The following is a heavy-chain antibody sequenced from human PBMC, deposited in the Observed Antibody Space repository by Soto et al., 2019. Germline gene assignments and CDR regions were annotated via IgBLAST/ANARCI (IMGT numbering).Heavy chain of an antibody. CDR1: GFTFSSYG. D-gene: IGHD3-3*01. CDR3: ARDPGVTNYYFDY. CDR2: IWYDGSKQ. V-gene: IGHV3-33*01. J-gene: IGHJ4*02. Sequence: QVQLVESGGGVVQPGTSLRLSCAPSGFTFSSYGMHWVRQAPGKGLEWVAVIWYDGSKQYYADSVKGRFTISRDNSKNTLYLQMNSLGAEDTAVYYCARDPGVTNYYFDYWGQGTLVTVSS.